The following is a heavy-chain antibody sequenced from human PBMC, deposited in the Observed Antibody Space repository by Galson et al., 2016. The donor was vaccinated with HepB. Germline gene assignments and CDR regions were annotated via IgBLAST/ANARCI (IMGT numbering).Heavy chain of an antibody. V-gene: IGHV3-30-3*01. CDR2: ISYDGGNK. CDR3: AFRGITMMVTIYYFDY. J-gene: IGHJ4*02. D-gene: IGHD5-24*01. Sequence: SLRLSCAASGFVFRMYPMSWVRQAPGKGLEWVAHISYDGGNKDYADSVKGRFTISRDNSKNTLFLQMNSLRDEDTALYYCAFRGITMMVTIYYFDYWGQGTLVTVSA. CDR1: GFVFRMYP.